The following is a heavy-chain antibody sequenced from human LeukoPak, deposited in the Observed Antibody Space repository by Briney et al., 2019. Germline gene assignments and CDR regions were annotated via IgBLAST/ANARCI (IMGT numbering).Heavy chain of an antibody. CDR1: GGSISSSSYY. CDR2: IYYSGST. CDR3: ARHGSTSGWYRSHFDY. D-gene: IGHD6-19*01. Sequence: SETLSLTCTVSGGSISSSSYYWGWIRQPPGKGLEWIESIYYSGSTYYNPSLKSRVTISVDTSKNEFSLKLSSVTAADTAVYYCARHGSTSGWYRSHFDYWGQGTLVTVSS. V-gene: IGHV4-39*01. J-gene: IGHJ4*02.